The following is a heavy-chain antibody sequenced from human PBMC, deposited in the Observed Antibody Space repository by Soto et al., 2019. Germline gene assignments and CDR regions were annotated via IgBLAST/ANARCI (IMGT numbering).Heavy chain of an antibody. CDR3: ARDRRCSGVSCYSYFDY. J-gene: IGHJ4*02. CDR1: GFTFSDHY. CDR2: TRNKANSYTT. V-gene: IGHV3-72*01. Sequence: EVQLVESGGGLVQPGGSLRLSCAASGFTFSDHYMDWVRQAPGKGLEWVGRTRNKANSYTTEYAASVKGRFSISRDDSKNSLYLQMNSLKTEDTAVYYCARDRRCSGVSCYSYFDYWGQGTLVTVSS. D-gene: IGHD2-15*01.